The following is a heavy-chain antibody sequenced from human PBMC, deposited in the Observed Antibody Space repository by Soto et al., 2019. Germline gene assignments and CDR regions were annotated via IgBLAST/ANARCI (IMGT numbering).Heavy chain of an antibody. CDR3: AHSPYGGDRWFDP. J-gene: IGHJ5*02. D-gene: IGHD3-10*01. Sequence: QITLKESGPTLVKPTQTLTLTCTFSGFSLSAGGKGVGWIRQPPGKALEWLAVIYWDDDERYSPSLKNRLTITKDPSKNEVVLTMTNVDPLDTATYFCAHSPYGGDRWFDPWGQGTLVTVSS. CDR2: IYWDDDE. V-gene: IGHV2-5*02. CDR1: GFSLSAGGKG.